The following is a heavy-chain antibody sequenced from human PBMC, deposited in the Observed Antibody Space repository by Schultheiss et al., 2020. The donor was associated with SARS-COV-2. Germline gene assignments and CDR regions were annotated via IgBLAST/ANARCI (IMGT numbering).Heavy chain of an antibody. CDR1: GGSFSGYY. D-gene: IGHD6-13*01. CDR2: IYYSGST. CDR3: ARVPGIAAAGRFFDY. V-gene: IGHV4-59*01. Sequence: SETLSLTCAVYGGSFSGYYWSWIRQPPGKGLEWIGYIYYSGSTNYNPSLKSRVTISVDTSKNQFSLKLSSVTAADTAVYYCARVPGIAAAGRFFDYWGQGTLVTVSS. J-gene: IGHJ4*02.